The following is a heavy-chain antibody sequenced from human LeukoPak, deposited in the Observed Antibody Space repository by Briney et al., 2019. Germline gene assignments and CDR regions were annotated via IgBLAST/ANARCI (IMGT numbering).Heavy chain of an antibody. V-gene: IGHV5-51*01. J-gene: IGHJ4*02. CDR2: IYPGDSHT. CDR3: ARQVAVAATWVYYFDY. D-gene: IGHD6-19*01. Sequence: GESLKISCESSGYRFTSYYIGWVRQMSGKGLELMGIIYPGDSHTRYSPSFQGQVTISADKSISTAYLQWSSLKASDTAMYYCARQVAVAATWVYYFDYWGQGTLVTVSS. CDR1: GYRFTSYY.